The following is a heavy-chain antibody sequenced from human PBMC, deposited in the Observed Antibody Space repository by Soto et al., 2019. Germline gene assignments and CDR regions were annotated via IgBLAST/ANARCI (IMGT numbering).Heavy chain of an antibody. D-gene: IGHD3-16*01. CDR3: ARVTLGMYRD. J-gene: IGHJ4*02. Sequence: QITLKESGPTLVKPTQTLTLTCTFSGFSLSSSGVGVGWIRQPPGKALEWLALVYWDDDKRYSQSLKSRLTITKDTSKNQVVLTMTNMDPVDTATYYCARVTLGMYRDWGQGTLVTVSS. V-gene: IGHV2-5*02. CDR2: VYWDDDK. CDR1: GFSLSSSGVG.